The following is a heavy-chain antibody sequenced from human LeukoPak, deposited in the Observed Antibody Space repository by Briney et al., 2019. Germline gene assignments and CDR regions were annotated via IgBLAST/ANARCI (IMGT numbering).Heavy chain of an antibody. CDR2: IYSSGST. Sequence: PSETLSLTCTVSGFSINSGFYWGWIRQPPGKGLEWIGSIYSSGSTFYNPSLKSRVTISVDTSKNQFSLKLSSVTAADTAVYYCARHGEELTFDYWGQGTLVTVSS. V-gene: IGHV4-38-2*02. CDR1: GFSINSGFY. CDR3: ARHGEELTFDY. D-gene: IGHD3-9*01. J-gene: IGHJ4*02.